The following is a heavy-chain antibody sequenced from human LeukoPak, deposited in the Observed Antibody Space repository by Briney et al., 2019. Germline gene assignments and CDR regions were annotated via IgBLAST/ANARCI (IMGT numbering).Heavy chain of an antibody. V-gene: IGHV3-15*01. CDR2: IRSKADGGTT. Sequence: GGSLRLSCEVFGFTFTNAWLSWVRQSPGKGLEWVGRIRSKADGGTTDYAAPVKGRFTISRDDSKNTVFLQMESLKMEDTAVYSCTTGYGTIDFWGQGTLVTVSS. CDR3: TTGYGTIDF. CDR1: GFTFTNAW. J-gene: IGHJ4*02. D-gene: IGHD4-17*01.